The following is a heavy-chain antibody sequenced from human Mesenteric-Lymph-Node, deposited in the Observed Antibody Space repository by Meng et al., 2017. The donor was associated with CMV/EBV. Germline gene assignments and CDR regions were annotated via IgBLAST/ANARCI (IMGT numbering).Heavy chain of an antibody. J-gene: IGHJ4*02. CDR2: IYYSGST. D-gene: IGHD5-18*01. CDR1: GGSISSYY. V-gene: IGHV4-59*01. Sequence: GSLRLSCTVSGGSISSYYWSWIRQPPGKGLEWIGYIYYSGSTNYNPSLKSRVTISVDTSKNQFSLKLSSVTAADTAVYYCARAWGYGWGHFEYWGQGTLVTVSS. CDR3: ARAWGYGWGHFEY.